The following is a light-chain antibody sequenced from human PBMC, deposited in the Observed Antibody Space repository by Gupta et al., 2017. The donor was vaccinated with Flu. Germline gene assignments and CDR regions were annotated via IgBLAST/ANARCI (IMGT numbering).Light chain of an antibody. CDR1: QSVSSN. J-gene: IGKJ4*01. CDR3: QQYNNTPVT. V-gene: IGKV3-15*01. Sequence: EIVLTQSPATLSVSPGERATLSCRASQSVSSNLAWYQQKPGQAPRLLIYGASTRATGIPARFSGSGSGTEFTLTISRLQSEDFAVYYCQQYNNTPVTFGRGTKVEIK. CDR2: GAS.